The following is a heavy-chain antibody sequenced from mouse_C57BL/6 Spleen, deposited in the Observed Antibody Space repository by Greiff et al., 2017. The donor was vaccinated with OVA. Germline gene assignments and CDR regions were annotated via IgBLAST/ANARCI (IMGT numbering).Heavy chain of an antibody. J-gene: IGHJ2*01. CDR2: IDPNSGGT. V-gene: IGHV1-72*01. CDR3: ARVSGSSPYYFDD. CDR1: GYTFTSYW. Sequence: QVQLQQPGAELVKPGASVKLSCKASGYTFTSYWMHWVKQRPGRGLEWIGRIDPNSGGTKYNEKFKSKATLTVDKPSSTAYMQLSSLTSEDSAVYYCARVSGSSPYYFDDWGQGTTLTVSS. D-gene: IGHD1-1*01.